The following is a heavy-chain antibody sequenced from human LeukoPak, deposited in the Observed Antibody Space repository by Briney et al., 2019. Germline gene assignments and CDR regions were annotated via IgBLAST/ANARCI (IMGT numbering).Heavy chain of an antibody. CDR3: RGNSSLSSYPSMDV. CDR2: ISSRGNYI. J-gene: IGHJ6*02. CDR1: GLTYRLC. V-gene: IGHV3-21*01. D-gene: IGHD6-6*01. Sequence: GGSLSLLQAVCGLTYRLCAKLGATQAPGKGLEWVSSISSRGNYIYYADPLKGRFTISRDSAKNSLFLQMNSLRAEDTAVYYCRGNSSLSSYPSMDVWGQGTPVTVSS.